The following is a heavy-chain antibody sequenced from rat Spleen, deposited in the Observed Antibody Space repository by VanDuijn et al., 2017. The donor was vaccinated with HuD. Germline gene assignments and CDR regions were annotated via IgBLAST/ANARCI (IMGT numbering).Heavy chain of an antibody. D-gene: IGHD1-4*01. J-gene: IGHJ2*01. CDR1: GFTFNNYD. V-gene: IGHV5S13*01. Sequence: EVQLVESGGGLVQPGRSLNFSCAASGFTFNNYDMAWVRQAPTMGLEWVTSISPSGGATYYRDSVKGRFTVSRDNAKNTQYLQMDSLRSEDTATYYCARQLPGYNYFDYWGQGVMVTVSS. CDR2: ISPSGGAT. CDR3: ARQLPGYNYFDY.